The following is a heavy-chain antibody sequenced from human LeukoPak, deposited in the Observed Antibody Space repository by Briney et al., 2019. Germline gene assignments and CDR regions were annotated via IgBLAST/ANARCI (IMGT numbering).Heavy chain of an antibody. Sequence: GGSLRLSCAASGFTFSSYSMNWVRQAPGKGLAWVANIIEGGDLKYYVDSVKGRFTISRDNTKNSLYLQMKSLRADDTAVYYCARGPFTSISKYFDYWGQGTLVTVSS. V-gene: IGHV3-7*01. CDR1: GFTFSSYS. CDR3: ARGPFTSISKYFDY. D-gene: IGHD2-2*01. J-gene: IGHJ4*02. CDR2: IIEGGDLK.